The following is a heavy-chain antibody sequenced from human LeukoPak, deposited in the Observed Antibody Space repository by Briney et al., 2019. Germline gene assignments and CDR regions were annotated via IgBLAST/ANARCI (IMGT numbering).Heavy chain of an antibody. Sequence: PSETLSLTCTVSGGSISSYYWSWIRQPPGKGLEWIGYIYYSGSTNYNPSLKSRVTISVDTSKNQFSLKLSFVTAADTAVYYCASLYSSGPDDAFDIWGQGTMVTVSS. J-gene: IGHJ3*02. D-gene: IGHD6-19*01. CDR1: GGSISSYY. CDR3: ASLYSSGPDDAFDI. V-gene: IGHV4-59*01. CDR2: IYYSGST.